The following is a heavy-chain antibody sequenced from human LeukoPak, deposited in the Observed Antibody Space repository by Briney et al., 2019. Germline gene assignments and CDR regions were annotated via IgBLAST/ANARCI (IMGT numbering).Heavy chain of an antibody. CDR2: ISSSSIYI. CDR1: GFTFSSYG. V-gene: IGHV3-21*01. CDR3: ARPRGSSGWYGDGFDI. D-gene: IGHD6-19*01. J-gene: IGHJ3*02. Sequence: GGSLRLSCAASGFTFSSYGMSWVRQAPGKGLEWVSSISSSSIYIYYADSVKGRFTISRDNARNSLYLQMNSLRAEDTAVYYCARPRGSSGWYGDGFDIWGQGTMVTVSS.